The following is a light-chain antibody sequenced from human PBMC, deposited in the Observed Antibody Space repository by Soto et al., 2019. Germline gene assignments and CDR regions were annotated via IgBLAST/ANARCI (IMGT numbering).Light chain of an antibody. CDR3: QQYTTYWT. CDR2: QAS. V-gene: IGKV1-5*03. J-gene: IGKJ1*01. CDR1: QSISSW. Sequence: DIQMPQSPSTLSASVGDRVTITCRASQSISSWLAWYQHKPGEAAKLLISQASILESGVPPRFSGSGSGTEFTLTITSLQPEDFTTYFCQQYTTYWTFGQGTKVDIK.